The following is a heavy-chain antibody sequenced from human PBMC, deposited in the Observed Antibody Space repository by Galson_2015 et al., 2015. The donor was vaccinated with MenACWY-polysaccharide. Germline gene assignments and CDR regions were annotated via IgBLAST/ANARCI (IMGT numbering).Heavy chain of an antibody. J-gene: IGHJ4*02. Sequence: LRLSCAASGFAYRTPWMHWVRHPPGSGLVWVSHINSDGSTTNYADPVKGRFTVSRDNAKNTLYLQMNSLRGEDTAVYSCATLGGDGWPDYWGQGTLVTVSS. CDR2: INSDGSTT. CDR3: ATLGGDGWPDY. D-gene: IGHD5-24*01. CDR1: GFAYRTPW. V-gene: IGHV3-74*01.